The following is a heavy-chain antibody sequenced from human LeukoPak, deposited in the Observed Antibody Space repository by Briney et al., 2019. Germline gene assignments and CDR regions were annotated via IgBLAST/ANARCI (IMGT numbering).Heavy chain of an antibody. V-gene: IGHV1-18*01. CDR1: GYDFTSVG. J-gene: IGHJ4*02. D-gene: IGHD6-19*01. CDR2: ISPYNGNT. Sequence: ASVKVSCKASGYDFTSVGITWVRQAPGQGVEWMGWISPYNGNTRYVQKPQGRVTMTTDTSTSTAYMELRSLRFDDTAVYYCARAGSGSGWYFDYWGQGTLVTVSS. CDR3: ARAGSGSGWYFDY.